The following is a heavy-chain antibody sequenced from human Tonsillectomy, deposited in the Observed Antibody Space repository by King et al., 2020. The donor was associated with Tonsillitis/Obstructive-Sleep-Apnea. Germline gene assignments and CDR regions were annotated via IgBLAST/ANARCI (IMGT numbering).Heavy chain of an antibody. D-gene: IGHD6-13*01. Sequence: VQLVESGGGVVQPGGSLRLSCAASGFTFDDYGMHWVRHAPGKGLEWVSLISGDGGRTYYADSVKGRFTISRDNSKDSLFLQMNSLRTEDTALYYCAKDQQQLAPGEYFHHWGQGTLVTVSS. CDR1: GFTFDDYG. CDR3: AKDQQQLAPGEYFHH. J-gene: IGHJ1*01. V-gene: IGHV3-43*02. CDR2: ISGDGGRT.